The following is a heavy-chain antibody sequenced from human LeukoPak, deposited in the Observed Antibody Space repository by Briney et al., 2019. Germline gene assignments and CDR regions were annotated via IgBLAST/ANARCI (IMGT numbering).Heavy chain of an antibody. J-gene: IGHJ3*02. CDR3: ASPVSEDDAFDI. V-gene: IGHV4-34*01. CDR2: INHSGST. CDR1: GGSFSGYY. Sequence: PSETLSLTCAVYGGSFSGYYWSWIRQPPGEGLEWIGEINHSGSTNYNPSLKSRVTISVDTSKNQFSLKLSSVTAADTAVYYCASPVSEDDAFDIWGQGTMVTVSS. D-gene: IGHD6-19*01.